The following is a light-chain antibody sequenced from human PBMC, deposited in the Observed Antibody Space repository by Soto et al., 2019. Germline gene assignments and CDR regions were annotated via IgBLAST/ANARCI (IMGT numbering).Light chain of an antibody. V-gene: IGKV1-8*01. CDR2: SAS. CDR3: QQSYITPVT. CDR1: QGISSY. Sequence: AIRMTQSPSSFSSSTGDRFTITFLSSQGISSYLAWYQQKPVKAPNLLIYSASSLQSVVPSRFSGSGAGKDFTLTISSLQHEDFATYYCQQSYITPVTFGQGTKVDI. J-gene: IGKJ1*01.